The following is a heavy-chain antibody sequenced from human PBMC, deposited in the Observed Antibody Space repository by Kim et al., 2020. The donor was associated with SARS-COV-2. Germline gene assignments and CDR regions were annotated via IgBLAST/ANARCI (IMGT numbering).Heavy chain of an antibody. CDR1: GGTFSSYA. V-gene: IGHV1-69*13. D-gene: IGHD6-6*01. J-gene: IGHJ6*02. Sequence: SVKVSCKASGGTFSSYAISWVRQAPGQGLEWMGGIIPIFGTANYAQKFQGRVTITADESTSTAYMELSSLRSEDTAVYYCARDDSLFIAARPRSNSYYYYYGMDVWGQGTTVTVSS. CDR2: IIPIFGTA. CDR3: ARDDSLFIAARPRSNSYYYYYGMDV.